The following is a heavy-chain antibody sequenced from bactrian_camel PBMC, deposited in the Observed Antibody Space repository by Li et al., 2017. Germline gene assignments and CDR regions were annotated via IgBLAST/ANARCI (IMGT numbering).Heavy chain of an antibody. Sequence: DVQLVESGGGLVQPGGSLRLSCAVSGFTVQNYAMTWVRQAPGKGLEWVSTINSSPGRTDYASSVKGRFTISVDVANNSMFLQLNTLKTEDTAMYYCATRAVQAGAGYNYWGQGTQVTVS. D-gene: IGHD3*01. V-gene: IGHV3S40*01. CDR2: INSSPGRT. CDR1: GFTVQNYA. CDR3: ATRAVQAGAGYNY. J-gene: IGHJ4*01.